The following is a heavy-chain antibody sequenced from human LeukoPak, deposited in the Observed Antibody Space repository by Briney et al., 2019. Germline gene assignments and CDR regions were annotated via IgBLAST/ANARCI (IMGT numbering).Heavy chain of an antibody. Sequence: ASVKVSCKASGGTFSSYTISWVRQAPGQGLEWMGRIIPILGIANYAQKFQGRVTITADKSTSTAYMELSSLRSEDTAVYYCARTTRGYSYGFFFDYWGQGTQVTVSS. D-gene: IGHD5-18*01. CDR3: ARTTRGYSYGFFFDY. CDR2: IIPILGIA. CDR1: GGTFSSYT. J-gene: IGHJ4*02. V-gene: IGHV1-69*02.